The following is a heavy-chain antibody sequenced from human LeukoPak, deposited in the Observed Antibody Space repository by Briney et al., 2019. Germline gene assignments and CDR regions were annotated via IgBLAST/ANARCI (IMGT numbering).Heavy chain of an antibody. D-gene: IGHD3-3*01. V-gene: IGHV1-8*03. CDR2: MNLNSGIP. Sequence: ASVKVSCKASGYTFTSYDINWVRQATGQGLEWMGWMNLNSGIPGYAQKFQGRVTITRNISITTAYMELSSLRSDDTAVYYCARGEGWSDYYRSLAYWGQGTLVTVSS. CDR1: GYTFTSYD. CDR3: ARGEGWSDYYRSLAY. J-gene: IGHJ4*02.